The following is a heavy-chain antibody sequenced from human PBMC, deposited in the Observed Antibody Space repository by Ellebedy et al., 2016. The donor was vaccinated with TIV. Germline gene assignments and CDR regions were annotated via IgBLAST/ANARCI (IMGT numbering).Heavy chain of an antibody. Sequence: GGSLRLSXAASGFTFSDYWMHWVRQAPGKGRVWVSRINGDGSSTAYADSVKGRFTISRDNAKNTLYLQMNSLRADDTAVYYCVRGAPFDYWGQGALVTVSS. J-gene: IGHJ4*02. CDR1: GFTFSDYW. CDR3: VRGAPFDY. V-gene: IGHV3-74*03. CDR2: INGDGSST.